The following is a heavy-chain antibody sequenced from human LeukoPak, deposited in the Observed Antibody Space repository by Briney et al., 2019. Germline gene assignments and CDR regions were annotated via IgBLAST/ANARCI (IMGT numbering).Heavy chain of an antibody. Sequence: GGSLRLSCSACGFTFSSYWMSWVRQAPWKGLEWVANIKQDGSEKYYVDSVKGRFAISRDNAKNSLYLQMNSLRAEDTAVYYCARVKDIVLMVYARYAYDIWGQGTMVTVSS. J-gene: IGHJ3*02. D-gene: IGHD2-8*01. CDR1: GFTFSSYW. CDR2: IKQDGSEK. CDR3: ARVKDIVLMVYARYAYDI. V-gene: IGHV3-7*01.